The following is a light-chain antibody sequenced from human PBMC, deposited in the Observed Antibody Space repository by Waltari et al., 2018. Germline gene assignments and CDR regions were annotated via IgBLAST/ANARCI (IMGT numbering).Light chain of an antibody. CDR1: QSVSSSY. Sequence: EIVMTQSPATLSLSPGERATLYCRASQSVSSSYLSWYQQKPGQAPRLLIYGASTRATGIPARFSGSGSGTDFTLTISSLQPEDFAVYYCQQDYNLYTFGQGTKLEIK. CDR2: GAS. J-gene: IGKJ2*01. CDR3: QQDYNLYT. V-gene: IGKV3D-7*01.